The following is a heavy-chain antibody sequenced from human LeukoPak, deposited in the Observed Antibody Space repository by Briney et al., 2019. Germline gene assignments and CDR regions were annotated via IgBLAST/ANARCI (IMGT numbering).Heavy chain of an antibody. CDR2: IIPILGIA. J-gene: IGHJ4*02. V-gene: IGHV1-69*02. Sequence: SVKVSCKASGGTFSSYTISWVRQAPGRGLEWMGRIIPILGIANYAQKFQGRVTITADKSTSTAYMELSSLRSEDTAVYYCARAADSSGYADYWGQGTLVTVSS. D-gene: IGHD5-12*01. CDR1: GGTFSSYT. CDR3: ARAADSSGYADY.